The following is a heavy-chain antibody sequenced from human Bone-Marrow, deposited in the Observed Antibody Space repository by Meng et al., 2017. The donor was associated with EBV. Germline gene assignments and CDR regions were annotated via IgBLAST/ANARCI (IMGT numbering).Heavy chain of an antibody. CDR2: IIPIFGTA. CDR1: GGTFSSYA. V-gene: IGHV1-69*06. CDR3: ARDTHDYGDLTFFDY. J-gene: IGHJ4*02. D-gene: IGHD4-17*01. Sequence: VSLGQSDGEGKTPWSSVNVAYKASGGTFSSYAISWVRHAPGQGLEWMGGIIPIFGTANYAQKFQGRVTITADKSTSTAYMELSSLRSEDTAVYYCARDTHDYGDLTFFDYWGQGTLVTVSS.